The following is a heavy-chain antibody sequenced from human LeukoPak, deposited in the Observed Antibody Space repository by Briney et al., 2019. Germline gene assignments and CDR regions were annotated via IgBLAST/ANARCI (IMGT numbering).Heavy chain of an antibody. CDR2: IKADGGEK. V-gene: IGHV3-7*01. CDR1: GFTFSTYW. Sequence: PGGSLRLSCAASGFTFSTYWMNWFRQTPGKGLEWVAKIKADGGEKDHVASVKGRFTISRDNAKNSLYLQMNSLRVEDTAVYYCARYVVVTLDAFDIWGQGTMVTVSS. CDR3: ARYVVVTLDAFDI. J-gene: IGHJ3*02. D-gene: IGHD2-21*02.